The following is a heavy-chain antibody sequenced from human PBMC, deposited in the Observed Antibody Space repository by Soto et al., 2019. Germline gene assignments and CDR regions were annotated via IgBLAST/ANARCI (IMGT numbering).Heavy chain of an antibody. V-gene: IGHV4-4*02. D-gene: IGHD3-16*01. CDR3: ARVRRGVNYYYGMDV. CDR2: IDHSGST. J-gene: IGHJ6*02. CDR1: GGSISSSNW. Sequence: LSLTCAVSGGSISSSNWWGWVRQPPGTGLEWIGEIDHSGSTNYNPSLKGRVTKSVYKSKHHFALKLSSVTAADTAVYYCARVRRGVNYYYGMDVWGQGTTVTVSS.